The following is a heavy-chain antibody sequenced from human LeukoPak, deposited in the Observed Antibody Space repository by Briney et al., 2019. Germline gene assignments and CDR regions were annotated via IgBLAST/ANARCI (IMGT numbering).Heavy chain of an antibody. CDR1: GASISSTW. CDR2: IAHSGST. V-gene: IGHV4-4*02. Sequence: SETLSLTCTVSGASISSTWWSWVRQPPGKGLEWIGEIAHSGSTNYNPSLKSRVTITVEKSKNQFSLKLTSVTAADTAVYYCARPYHYYMDVWGKGTTVTVSS. J-gene: IGHJ6*03. CDR3: ARPYHYYMDV.